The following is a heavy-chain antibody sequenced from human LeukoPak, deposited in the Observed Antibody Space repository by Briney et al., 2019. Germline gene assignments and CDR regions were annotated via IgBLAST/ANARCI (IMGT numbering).Heavy chain of an antibody. CDR2: IYFSGST. V-gene: IGHV4-59*12. Sequence: SETLSLTCTVSGGSISSYYWSWIRQPPGKGLEWIGYIYFSGSTYYNPSLKSRVTISVDTSKNQFSLKLRSVTAADTAVYYCARIGDCSSSSCYGGWFDPWGQGTLVTVSS. J-gene: IGHJ5*02. CDR1: GGSISSYY. D-gene: IGHD2-2*01. CDR3: ARIGDCSSSSCYGGWFDP.